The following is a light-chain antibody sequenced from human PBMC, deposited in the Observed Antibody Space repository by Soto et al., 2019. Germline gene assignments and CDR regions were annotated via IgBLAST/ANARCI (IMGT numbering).Light chain of an antibody. CDR3: QQYHNWPPWT. V-gene: IGKV3-15*01. CDR2: DAS. Sequence: EIVMTQSPVSLSLSPGERVTLSCRASQSVLTNLAWYQQKPGQAPRLLIYDASTRAIGIPARFSGSGSGTEFTITISSLQSEDFAVFYCQQYHNWPPWTFGQGTNVDI. J-gene: IGKJ1*01. CDR1: QSVLTN.